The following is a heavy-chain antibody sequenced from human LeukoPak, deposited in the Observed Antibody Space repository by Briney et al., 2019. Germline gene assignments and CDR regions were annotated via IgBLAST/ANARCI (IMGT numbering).Heavy chain of an antibody. CDR1: GFTFSSYE. CDR3: AKDPYSGYDSPNWFDP. J-gene: IGHJ5*02. D-gene: IGHD5-12*01. Sequence: GGSLRLSCAASGFTFSSYEMNWVRQAPGKGLEWVSYISSSGSTIYYADSVKGRFTISRDNAKNSLYLQMNSLRAEDTAVYYCAKDPYSGYDSPNWFDPWGQGTLVTVSS. V-gene: IGHV3-48*03. CDR2: ISSSGSTI.